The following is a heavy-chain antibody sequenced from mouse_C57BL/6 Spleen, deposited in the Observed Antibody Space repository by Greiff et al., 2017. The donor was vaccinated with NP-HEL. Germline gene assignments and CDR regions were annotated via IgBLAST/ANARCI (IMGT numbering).Heavy chain of an antibody. CDR2: IDPSDSYT. Sequence: VQLQQPGAELVRPGTSVKLSCKASGYTFTSYWMHWVKQRPGQGLEWIGEIDPSDSYTNYNQKFKGKATLTVDTSSSTAYMQLSSLTSEDAAVYYCARGAQALDYWGQGTTLTVSS. D-gene: IGHD3-2*02. CDR3: ARGAQALDY. CDR1: GYTFTSYW. V-gene: IGHV1-59*01. J-gene: IGHJ2*01.